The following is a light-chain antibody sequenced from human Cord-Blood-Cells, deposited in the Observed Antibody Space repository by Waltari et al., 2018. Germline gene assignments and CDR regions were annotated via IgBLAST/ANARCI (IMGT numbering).Light chain of an antibody. J-gene: IGLJ2*01. CDR2: EDN. CDR3: QSYDSSNDVV. V-gene: IGLV6-57*02. Sequence: NFMLTQPHSVSESPGKTLTIPCTGSSGRIASNSVQSYQQRPGSAPTRVIYEDNQRASGDPDRFSGSIDSSSNSASLTISGLRTEDEADYCCQSYDSSNDVVFGGGTKLTVL. CDR1: SGRIASNS.